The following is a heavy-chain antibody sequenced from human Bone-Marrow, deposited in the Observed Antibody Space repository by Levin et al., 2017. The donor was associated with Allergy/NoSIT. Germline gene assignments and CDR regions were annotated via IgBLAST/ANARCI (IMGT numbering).Heavy chain of an antibody. CDR2: ITSNGEST. J-gene: IGHJ4*02. V-gene: IGHV3-64*05. CDR1: GFTFGNYA. CDR3: VKGGVVVADSFDF. Sequence: SCSASGFTFGNYAMHWVRQAPGKGLEYVSYITSNGESTYYIDSVKGRFTISRDNSKNTLDVQMTNLKAEDTAIYYCVKGGVVVADSFDFWGQGTLVTVSS. D-gene: IGHD2-15*01.